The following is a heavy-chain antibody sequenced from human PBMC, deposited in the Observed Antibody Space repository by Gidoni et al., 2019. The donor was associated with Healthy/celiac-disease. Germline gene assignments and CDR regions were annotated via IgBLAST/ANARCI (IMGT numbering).Heavy chain of an antibody. D-gene: IGHD5-12*01. CDR3: ARDRVEMATIVDY. CDR1: GLTFSSYS. Sequence: EVQLVESGGGLVKPGGSLRLSCAASGLTFSSYSMNWVRQAPGKGLEWVSSISSSSSYIYYADSVKGRFTISRDNAKNSLYLQMNSLRAEDTAVYYCARDRVEMATIVDYWGQGTLVTVSS. CDR2: ISSSSSYI. V-gene: IGHV3-21*01. J-gene: IGHJ4*02.